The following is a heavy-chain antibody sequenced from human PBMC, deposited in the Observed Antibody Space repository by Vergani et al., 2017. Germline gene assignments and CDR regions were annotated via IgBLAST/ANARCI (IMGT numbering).Heavy chain of an antibody. CDR3: ARHLRGYSYGVFDY. CDR2: LYASGST. J-gene: IGHJ4*02. V-gene: IGHV4-38-2*01. D-gene: IGHD5-18*01. Sequence: QVQLQESGPGLVKPSETLSLTCAVSGYSISSGYYWGWIRQSPEKGLEWIGSLYASGSTYYSPSLKSRVAISIDTSKIHFSLRLSSVTAADTAVYYCARHLRGYSYGVFDYWGQGREVTVSS. CDR1: GYSISSGYY.